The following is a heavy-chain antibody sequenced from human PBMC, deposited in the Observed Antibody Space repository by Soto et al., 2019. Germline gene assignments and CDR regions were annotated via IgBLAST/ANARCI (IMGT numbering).Heavy chain of an antibody. CDR1: GGTFSSYA. Sequence: SVKVSCKASGGTFSSYAISWVRQAPGQGLEWMGGIIPIFGTANYAQKFQGRVTITADESTSTAYMELSSLRSEDTAVYYCARGYYDSSGYYTPLYFDYWGQGTLVTVSS. V-gene: IGHV1-69*13. CDR2: IIPIFGTA. D-gene: IGHD3-22*01. CDR3: ARGYYDSSGYYTPLYFDY. J-gene: IGHJ4*02.